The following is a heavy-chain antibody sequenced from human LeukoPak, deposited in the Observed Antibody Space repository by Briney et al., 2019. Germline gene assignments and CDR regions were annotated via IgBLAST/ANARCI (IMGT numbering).Heavy chain of an antibody. J-gene: IGHJ4*02. Sequence: SQTLSLTCTVSGGSISSGDYYWSWIRQPPGKGLEWIGYIYYSGSTYYNPSLKSRVTISVDTSKNQFSLKLSSVTAGDTAVYYCARNSSPNYYFDYWGQGTLVTVSS. CDR1: GGSISSGDYY. V-gene: IGHV4-30-4*01. D-gene: IGHD6-13*01. CDR2: IYYSGST. CDR3: ARNSSPNYYFDY.